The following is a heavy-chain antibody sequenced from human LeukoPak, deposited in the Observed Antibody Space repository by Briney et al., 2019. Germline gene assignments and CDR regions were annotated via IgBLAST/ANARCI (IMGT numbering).Heavy chain of an antibody. Sequence: GGSLRLSCAASGFTFSSYAMSWVRQAPGNGLEWVSAISGSGGSTYYADSVKGRFTISRDNSKNTLYLQMNSLRAEDTAVYYCAKLGYYDSSGYYSDYWGQGTLVTVSS. CDR2: ISGSGGST. J-gene: IGHJ4*02. CDR1: GFTFSSYA. D-gene: IGHD3-22*01. V-gene: IGHV3-23*01. CDR3: AKLGYYDSSGYYSDY.